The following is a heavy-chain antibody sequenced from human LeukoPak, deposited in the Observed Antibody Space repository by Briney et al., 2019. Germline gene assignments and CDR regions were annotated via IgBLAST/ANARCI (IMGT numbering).Heavy chain of an antibody. CDR3: SREGYGYRAVDY. CDR1: RFTFSSYA. CDR2: ISGSAGST. D-gene: IGHD5-18*01. Sequence: PGGSLRLSCAASRFTFSSYAMSWVRQAPGKGLEWVSTISGSAGSTYYADSVKGRFAISRDNSKNTYLQMNSLRAEDTAVYYCSREGYGYRAVDYWGQGTLVTVSS. V-gene: IGHV3-23*01. J-gene: IGHJ4*02.